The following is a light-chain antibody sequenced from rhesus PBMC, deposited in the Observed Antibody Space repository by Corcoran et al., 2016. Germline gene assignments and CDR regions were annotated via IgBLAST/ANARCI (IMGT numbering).Light chain of an antibody. J-gene: IGLJ1*01. CDR3: SSYASGNTYI. Sequence: QAALTQPPSVSGSPGQSVTISCTGPNSDNGGYNYVSWYQQHPGKAPKLMIYDVSKQPSGVSDRFSGSKSGHPASLSISGLQAEDAADYYCSSYASGNTYIVGGGTRLTVL. V-gene: IGLV2-23*01. CDR2: DVS. CDR1: NSDNGGYNY.